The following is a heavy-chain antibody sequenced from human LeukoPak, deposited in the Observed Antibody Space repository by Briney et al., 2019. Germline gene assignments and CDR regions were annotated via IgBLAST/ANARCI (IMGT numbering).Heavy chain of an antibody. CDR3: ARGGSLGY. V-gene: IGHV3-48*03. Sequence: PGGSLSLSCAASGFTFSSYEMNWVRQAPGKGLEWVSKISSSGSAIYYATSVKGRFTISRDNAKSTLYLQMNSLRAEDTAVYYCARGGSLGYWGQGTLVTVSS. J-gene: IGHJ4*02. CDR1: GFTFSSYE. CDR2: ISSSGSAI. D-gene: IGHD6-19*01.